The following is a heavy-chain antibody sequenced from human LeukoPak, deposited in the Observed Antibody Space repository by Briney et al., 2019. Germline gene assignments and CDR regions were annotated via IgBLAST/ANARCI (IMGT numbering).Heavy chain of an antibody. CDR3: ARDPHIRTYCSSTSCYSYYFDY. D-gene: IGHD2-2*01. Sequence: ASVKVSCKASGYTFTSYYMHWVRQAPGQGLEWMGIINPSGGSTSYAQKFQGRVTMTRDTSTSTVYMELSSLRSEDTAVYYCARDPHIRTYCSSTSCYSYYFDYWGQGTLVTVSS. J-gene: IGHJ4*02. V-gene: IGHV1-46*01. CDR2: INPSGGST. CDR1: GYTFTSYY.